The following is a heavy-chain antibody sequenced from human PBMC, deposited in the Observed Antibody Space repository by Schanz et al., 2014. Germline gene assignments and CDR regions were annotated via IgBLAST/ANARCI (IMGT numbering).Heavy chain of an antibody. CDR1: GYTFSDHY. Sequence: AQLMQSGPELKKPGASVKVSCKASGYTFSDHYMDWVRQAPGKGLEWVGRITNKPNNYNTEYAASVKGRFTISRDDSRNSLYLQMSSLKTEDTAVYYCASSGAGYSSSWDFDYWGQGTLVTVSS. CDR3: ASSGAGYSSSWDFDY. CDR2: ITNKPNNYNT. D-gene: IGHD6-13*01. J-gene: IGHJ4*02. V-gene: IGHV3-72*01.